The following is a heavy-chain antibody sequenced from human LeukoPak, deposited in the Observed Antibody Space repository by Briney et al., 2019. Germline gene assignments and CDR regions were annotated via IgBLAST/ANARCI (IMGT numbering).Heavy chain of an antibody. V-gene: IGHV3-9*01. D-gene: IGHD3-10*01. CDR1: GFIFDDYA. CDR2: ISWKNISI. Sequence: GRSLRLSCAASGFIFDDYAMHWVRQAPGKGLEWVSGISWKNISIGYADSVKGRFTISRDAAKNSLYLQMNSLRTEDTALYYCAKSPLWFGELLSSDYFDYWGQGTLVTVSS. CDR3: AKSPLWFGELLSSDYFDY. J-gene: IGHJ4*02.